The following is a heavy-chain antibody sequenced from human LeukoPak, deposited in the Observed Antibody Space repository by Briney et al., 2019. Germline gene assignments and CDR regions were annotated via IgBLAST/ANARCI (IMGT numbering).Heavy chain of an antibody. D-gene: IGHD2-15*01. CDR3: ARTAAKYYYYYGMDV. V-gene: IGHV4-34*01. CDR2: INHSGST. J-gene: IGHJ6*02. CDR1: GGSFSGYY. Sequence: PSETLSLTCTVYGGSFSGYYWSLIRQPPGKGLEWIGEINHSGSTNYNPSLKSRVTISVDTSKNQFSLKLSSVTAADTAVYYCARTAAKYYYYYGMDVWGQGTTVTVSS.